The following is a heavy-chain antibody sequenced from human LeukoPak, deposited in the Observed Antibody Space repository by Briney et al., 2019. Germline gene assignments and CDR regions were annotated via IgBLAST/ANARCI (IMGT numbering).Heavy chain of an antibody. D-gene: IGHD3-10*01. J-gene: IGHJ6*03. CDR1: GGTFSSYA. V-gene: IGHV1-69*05. CDR2: IIPIFGTA. CDR3: ATSSRWFGELYYYYYYYMDV. Sequence: SVKVSCKASGGTFSSYAISWVRQAPGQGLEWMGRIIPIFGTANYAQKFQGRVTITTDESTSTAHMELSSLRSEDTAVYYCATSSRWFGELYYYYYYYMDVWGKGTTVTVSS.